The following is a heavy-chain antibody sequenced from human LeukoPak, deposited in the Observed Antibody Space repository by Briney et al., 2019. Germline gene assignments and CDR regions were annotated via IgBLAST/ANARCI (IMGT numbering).Heavy chain of an antibody. CDR1: GFTFSSYG. J-gene: IGHJ6*02. CDR3: ARSYYDILTHYYYYYYGMDV. D-gene: IGHD3-9*01. Sequence: PGGSLRLSCAASGFTFSSYGMHWVRQAPGKGLEWVAVIWYDGSNKYYADSVKGRFTISRDNSKNTLCLQMNSLRAEDTAVYYCARSYYDILTHYYYYYYGMDVWGQGTTVTVSS. V-gene: IGHV3-33*01. CDR2: IWYDGSNK.